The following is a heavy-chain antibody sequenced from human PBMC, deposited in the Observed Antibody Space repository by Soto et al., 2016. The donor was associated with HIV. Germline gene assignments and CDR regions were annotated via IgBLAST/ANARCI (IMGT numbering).Heavy chain of an antibody. CDR1: GFIFSDSA. CDR2: IRTKGNNYAT. CDR3: ARDPYYHYMDV. Sequence: EVRLVESGGGLVQPGGSLKLSCAASGFIFSDSAIHWVRQAPGKGLEWVGHIRTKGNNYATAFSASVKGRFTISRDDSKNTAYLQMNSLKTEDTAVYYCARDPYYHYMDVWGKGTTVTVSS. V-gene: IGHV3-73*01. J-gene: IGHJ6*03.